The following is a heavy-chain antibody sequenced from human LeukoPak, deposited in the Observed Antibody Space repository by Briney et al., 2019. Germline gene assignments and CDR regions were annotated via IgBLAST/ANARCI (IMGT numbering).Heavy chain of an antibody. V-gene: IGHV1-18*01. CDR3: ARFRSMVLAPAAPLYN. CDR1: GYSFSTYA. Sequence: ASAKVSCTASGYSFSTYAISWVRQAPGQGLEWIGWISVFNGDTKYGQRFQGRVTMTTDASSNTACMDLRSLRSDDTAVYYCARFRSMVLAPAAPLYNWGQGPPVIVS. D-gene: IGHD2-8*01. J-gene: IGHJ1*01. CDR2: ISVFNGDT.